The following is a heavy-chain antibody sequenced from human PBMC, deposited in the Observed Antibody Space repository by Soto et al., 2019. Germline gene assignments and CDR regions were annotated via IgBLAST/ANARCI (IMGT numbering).Heavy chain of an antibody. CDR3: AAGANLLDY. V-gene: IGHV1-58*01. Sequence: AAGMVSCKASGSTFTISSVQWERQARGQRREWMRWIGVGSRITNYAQKFKERVTGPREMATSTAYMGLSSQRSEETAVYYCAAGANLLDYRGQANPV. D-gene: IGHD7-27*01. CDR1: GSTFTISS. CDR2: IGVGSRIT. J-gene: IGHJ4*02.